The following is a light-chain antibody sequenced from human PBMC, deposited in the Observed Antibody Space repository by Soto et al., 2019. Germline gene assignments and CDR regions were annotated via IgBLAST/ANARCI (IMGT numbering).Light chain of an antibody. CDR2: RAS. Sequence: EIALTQSPATLSVSPGERVTLSCRASQSGSTSLAWYQQKPGQAPRLLIYRASIRATGIAARFSGSGSGTEFTLTISSLQSEDFAVYYCQQYENWPPRYTFGQGTKLEIK. CDR1: QSGSTS. V-gene: IGKV3-15*01. J-gene: IGKJ2*01. CDR3: QQYENWPPRYT.